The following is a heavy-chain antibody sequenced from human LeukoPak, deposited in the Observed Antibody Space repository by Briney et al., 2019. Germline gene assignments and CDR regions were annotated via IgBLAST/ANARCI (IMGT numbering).Heavy chain of an antibody. CDR1: GFTFSSYA. Sequence: GGSLRLSCAASGFTFSSYAMSWVRQAPGKGLEWVSAISGSGGSTYYAVSVKGRFTISRDNSKNTLYLQMNSLRAEDTAVYYCAKDPSLISRTSSSSGFDYWGQGTLVTVSS. CDR2: ISGSGGST. V-gene: IGHV3-23*01. D-gene: IGHD6-6*01. J-gene: IGHJ4*02. CDR3: AKDPSLISRTSSSSGFDY.